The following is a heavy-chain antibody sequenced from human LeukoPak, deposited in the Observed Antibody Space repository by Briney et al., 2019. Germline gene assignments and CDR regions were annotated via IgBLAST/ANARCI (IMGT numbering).Heavy chain of an antibody. J-gene: IGHJ4*02. CDR3: ASLSDPYYYDSSGYPDY. V-gene: IGHV4-38-2*01. CDR1: GYSISSGYY. D-gene: IGHD3-22*01. CDR2: IYHSGST. Sequence: PSETLSLTCAVSGYSISSGYYWGWIRQPPGKGLEWIGSIYHSGSTYYNPSLKSRVTISVDTSKNQFSLKLSSVTAADTAVYYCASLSDPYYYDSSGYPDYWGQGTLVTVSP.